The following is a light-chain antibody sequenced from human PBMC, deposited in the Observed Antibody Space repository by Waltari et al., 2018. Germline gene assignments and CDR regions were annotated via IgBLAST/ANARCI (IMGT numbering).Light chain of an antibody. CDR3: QQSYSTPRT. CDR2: AAS. J-gene: IGKJ1*01. V-gene: IGKV1-39*01. Sequence: DIQMTQSPSSLSASVGDRVTITCRASQSISSYLNWDQQKPGKAPKILIYAASSLQSGVPSRFSGSGSGTDFTLTISSLQPEDVATYYCQQSYSTPRTFGQGTKVEIK. CDR1: QSISSY.